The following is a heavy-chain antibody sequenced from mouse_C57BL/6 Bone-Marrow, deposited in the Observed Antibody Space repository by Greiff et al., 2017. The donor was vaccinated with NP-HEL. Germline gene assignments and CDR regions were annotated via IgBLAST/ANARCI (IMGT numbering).Heavy chain of an antibody. V-gene: IGHV2-5*01. CDR2: IWRGGST. Sequence: QVQLKESGPGLVQPSQSLSITCTVSGFSLTSYGVHWVRQSPGKGLEWLGVIWRGGSTDYNAAFMSRLSITKDNSKSQVFFKMNSLQADDTAIYYCAKEMTTVVVNWYFDVWGTGTTVTVSS. D-gene: IGHD1-1*01. CDR1: GFSLTSYG. CDR3: AKEMTTVVVNWYFDV. J-gene: IGHJ1*03.